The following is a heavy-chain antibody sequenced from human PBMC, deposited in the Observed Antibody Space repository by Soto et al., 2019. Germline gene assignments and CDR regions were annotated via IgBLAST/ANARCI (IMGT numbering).Heavy chain of an antibody. J-gene: IGHJ5*02. CDR3: ARVSGHCSGGSCYGWFDP. Sequence: QLQLQESGSGLVKPSQTLSLTCAVSGGSISSGGYSWSWIRQPPGKGLEWIGYIYHSGSTYYNPSLKSRVTISVDRSKNQFSLKLSSVTAADTAVYYCARVSGHCSGGSCYGWFDPWGQGTLVTVSS. CDR1: GGSISSGGYS. D-gene: IGHD2-15*01. V-gene: IGHV4-30-2*01. CDR2: IYHSGST.